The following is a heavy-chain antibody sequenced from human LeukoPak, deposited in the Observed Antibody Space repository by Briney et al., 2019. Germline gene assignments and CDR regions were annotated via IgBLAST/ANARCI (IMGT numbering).Heavy chain of an antibody. CDR1: GGSISPYF. CDR3: ARDDYRGVTNFDP. D-gene: IGHD3-10*01. Sequence: SETLSLTCTVSGGSISPYFWSWIRQPPGKGLEWIGYISYNGSTNYNPSLKSRVTISVDTSKNQFSLQLTSVTAADTDVYYCARDDYRGVTNFDPWGQGTLVTVSS. V-gene: IGHV4-59*01. CDR2: ISYNGST. J-gene: IGHJ5*02.